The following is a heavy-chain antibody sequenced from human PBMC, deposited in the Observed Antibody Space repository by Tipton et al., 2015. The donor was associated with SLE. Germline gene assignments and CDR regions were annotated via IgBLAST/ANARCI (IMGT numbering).Heavy chain of an antibody. D-gene: IGHD5-12*01. Sequence: TLSLTCTVSGDSISGHYRSWIRQPPGKGLEWIGYIYDTGSTYYNPSLKSRVSFSIDTSKHQFSLKLNSVTAADTAVYYCARRHYSGPFDSWGQGTLVTVSS. CDR2: IYDTGST. V-gene: IGHV4-59*11. CDR3: ARRHYSGPFDS. J-gene: IGHJ4*02. CDR1: GDSISGHY.